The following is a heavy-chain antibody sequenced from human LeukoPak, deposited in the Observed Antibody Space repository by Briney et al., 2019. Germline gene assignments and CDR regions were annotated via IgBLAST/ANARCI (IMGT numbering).Heavy chain of an antibody. Sequence: PSETLSLTCTVSGGSISSYYWSWIRQPPGKGLEWIGYIYYSGSTNYNPSLKSRVTISVDTSKNQFPLKLSSVTAADTAVYYCARQTMGSSWYYFDYWGQGTLVTVSS. V-gene: IGHV4-59*08. CDR3: ARQTMGSSWYYFDY. CDR1: GGSISSYY. D-gene: IGHD6-13*01. J-gene: IGHJ4*02. CDR2: IYYSGST.